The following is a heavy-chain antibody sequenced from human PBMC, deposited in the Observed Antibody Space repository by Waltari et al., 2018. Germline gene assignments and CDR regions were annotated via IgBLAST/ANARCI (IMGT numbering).Heavy chain of an antibody. V-gene: IGHV4-38-2*01. J-gene: IGHJ4*02. D-gene: IGHD5-12*01. CDR1: GYSISSGYY. CDR3: ARQEWLPYYFDY. Sequence: QVQLQESGPGLVKPSETLSLTCAVSGYSISSGYYWGWIRQPPGKGLEWIGSIYHSGSTYYNPSLKSRVTISVDTSKNQFSLKLSSVTAADTAVYYCARQEWLPYYFDYWGQGTLVTVSS. CDR2: IYHSGST.